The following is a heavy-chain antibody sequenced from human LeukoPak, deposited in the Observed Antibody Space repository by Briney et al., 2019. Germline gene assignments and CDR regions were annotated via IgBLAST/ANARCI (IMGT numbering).Heavy chain of an antibody. Sequence: SETLSLTCAVYGGSFSGYYWSWIRQPPGKGLEWIGEINHSESTNYNPSLKSRVTISVDTSKNQFSLKLSSVTAADTAVYYCASYTAMVDDAFDIWGQGTMVTVSS. CDR2: INHSEST. CDR3: ASYTAMVDDAFDI. D-gene: IGHD5-18*01. V-gene: IGHV4-34*01. J-gene: IGHJ3*02. CDR1: GGSFSGYY.